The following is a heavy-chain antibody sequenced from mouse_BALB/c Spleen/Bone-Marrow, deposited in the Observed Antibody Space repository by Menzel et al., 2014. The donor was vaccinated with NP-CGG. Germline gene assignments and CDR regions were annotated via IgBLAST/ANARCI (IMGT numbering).Heavy chain of an antibody. J-gene: IGHJ4*01. CDR2: IYPGSVST. V-gene: IGHV1S22*01. CDR1: GYTFTSFW. D-gene: IGHD3-3*01. Sequence: LQQSGSELVRPGASVKLSCKASGYTFTSFWMHWVKQRPGQGLEWIGNIYPGSVSTNYDEKFKSKATLTADTSSSTAYMQLSSLTSEDSAVYYCTRYVGYAMDYWGQGTSVTVSS. CDR3: TRYVGYAMDY.